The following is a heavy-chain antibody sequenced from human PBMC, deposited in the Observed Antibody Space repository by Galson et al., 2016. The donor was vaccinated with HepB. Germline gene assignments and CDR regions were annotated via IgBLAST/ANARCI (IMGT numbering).Heavy chain of an antibody. CDR2: ISGRGLST. J-gene: IGHJ4*02. Sequence: SLRLSCAASTFTVNSNHMSWVRQAPGKGLEWVSYISGRGLSTNYADSVKGRFTISRDNSKNSLYLQMNILRAEDTAVYYCVKDGYGDPFDYWGQGTLVTVSS. V-gene: IGHV3-23*01. D-gene: IGHD4/OR15-4a*01. CDR1: TFTVNSNH. CDR3: VKDGYGDPFDY.